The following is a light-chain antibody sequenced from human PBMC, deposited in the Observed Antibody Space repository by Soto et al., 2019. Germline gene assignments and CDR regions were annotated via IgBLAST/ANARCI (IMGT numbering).Light chain of an antibody. Sequence: QSVLTQPPSASGTPGQSVTISCSGSSSNIGSNTVDWYQQPPGTAPKLLIYSSNQRPSGVPDRFSGSKSGTSASLAISGLQSDDEADYFCAAWDDSLNGLYVFGTGTKVTVL. CDR2: SSN. V-gene: IGLV1-44*01. J-gene: IGLJ1*01. CDR1: SSNIGSNT. CDR3: AAWDDSLNGLYV.